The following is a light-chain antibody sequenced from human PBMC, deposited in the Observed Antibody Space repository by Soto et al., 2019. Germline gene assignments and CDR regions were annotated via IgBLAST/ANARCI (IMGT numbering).Light chain of an antibody. CDR3: QAWDSSTSNYV. CDR1: KLGDKY. V-gene: IGLV3-1*01. Sequence: SYELTQPPSVSVSPGQTASITCSGDKLGDKYASWYQQQTGQSPVLVICQDSKRPSGIPERFSGSNSGNTATLTISGTQAMDEADYYCQAWDSSTSNYVFGTGTKLTVL. CDR2: QDS. J-gene: IGLJ1*01.